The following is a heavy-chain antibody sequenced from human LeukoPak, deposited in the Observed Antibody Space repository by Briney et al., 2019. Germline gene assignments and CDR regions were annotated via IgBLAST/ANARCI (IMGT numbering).Heavy chain of an antibody. J-gene: IGHJ4*02. D-gene: IGHD7-27*01. Sequence: ASVKVSCKASGYTFISYGISWVRQAPGQGLEWMGWISAYNGNTNYAQKLQGRVTMTTDTSTSTAYMELRSLRSDDTAVYYCARLLTGASNFDYWGQGTLVTVSS. V-gene: IGHV1-18*01. CDR3: ARLLTGASNFDY. CDR1: GYTFISYG. CDR2: ISAYNGNT.